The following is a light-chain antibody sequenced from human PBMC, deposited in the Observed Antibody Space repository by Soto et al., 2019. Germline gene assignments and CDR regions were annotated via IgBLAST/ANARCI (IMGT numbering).Light chain of an antibody. J-gene: IGLJ2*01. CDR2: DNN. Sequence: QSVLAQPPSVSAAPGQRVTISCSGTTSNIGNNYVSWYQQLPGTAPKLLIYDNNNRPSGIPDRFSGSKSGTSATLGITGLQTGDEADYYCGAWDSSLSAVVFGGGTKLTV. CDR1: TSNIGNNY. CDR3: GAWDSSLSAVV. V-gene: IGLV1-51*01.